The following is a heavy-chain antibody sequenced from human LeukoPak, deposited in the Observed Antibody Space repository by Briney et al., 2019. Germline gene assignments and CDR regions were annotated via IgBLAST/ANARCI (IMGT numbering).Heavy chain of an antibody. CDR2: INQDGSEK. CDR3: ASIVDIVSNYWYFDL. V-gene: IGHV3-7*01. D-gene: IGHD5/OR15-5a*01. CDR1: GFTFSSYW. J-gene: IGHJ2*01. Sequence: GGSLRLSCAASGFTFSSYWMSWVRQAPGKGLEWVANINQDGSEKYYVDSVKGRFTISRDNAKNSLYLQMNSLRAEDTAVYYCASIVDIVSNYWYFDLWGRGTLVTVSS.